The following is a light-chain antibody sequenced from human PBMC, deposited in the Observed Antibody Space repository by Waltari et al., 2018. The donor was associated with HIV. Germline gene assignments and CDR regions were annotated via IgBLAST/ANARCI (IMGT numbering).Light chain of an antibody. CDR1: NIGSYH. V-gene: IGLV3-9*01. CDR3: QVWDSSTVL. CDR2: RDS. Sequence: SSELTQPVSVSVALGQPARITCGGNNIGSYHVNWYKQRPGQAPFLVLYRDSNRASGIPDRFSGSNSRNTATLTIARAQVGDEGDFYCQVWDSSTVLFGGGTKLIVL. J-gene: IGLJ2*01.